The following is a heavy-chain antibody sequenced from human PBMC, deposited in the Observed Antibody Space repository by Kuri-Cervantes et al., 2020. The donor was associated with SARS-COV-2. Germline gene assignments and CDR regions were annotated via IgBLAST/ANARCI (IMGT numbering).Heavy chain of an antibody. Sequence: SETLSLTCTVSGGSVSSGSYHWSWIRQPPGKGLEWIGEINHSGSTNYNPSLKSRVTISVDTSKNQFSLKLSSVTAADTAVYYCARVVTNPLDYDSSGSTFDPWGQGTRGTESS. CDR3: ARVVTNPLDYDSSGSTFDP. D-gene: IGHD3-22*01. CDR2: INHSGST. J-gene: IGHJ5*02. CDR1: GGSVSSGSYH. V-gene: IGHV4-39*07.